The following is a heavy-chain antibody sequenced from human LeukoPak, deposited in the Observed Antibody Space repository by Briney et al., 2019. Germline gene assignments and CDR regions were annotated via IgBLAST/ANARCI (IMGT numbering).Heavy chain of an antibody. CDR3: AGRRYCSSTSCYRDYYYMDV. CDR1: GYTFTGYY. V-gene: IGHV1-2*02. J-gene: IGHJ6*03. Sequence: GASVKVSCKASGYTFTGYYMHWVRQAPGQGLEWMGWINPNSGGTNYARKFQGRVTITRNPSISTAYMDLSRLRSDDTAVYYCAGRRYCSSTSCYRDYYYMDVWGKGTTVTVSS. CDR2: INPNSGGT. D-gene: IGHD2-2*01.